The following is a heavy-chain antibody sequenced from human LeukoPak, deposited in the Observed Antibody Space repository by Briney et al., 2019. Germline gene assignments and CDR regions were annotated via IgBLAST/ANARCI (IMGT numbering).Heavy chain of an antibody. J-gene: IGHJ5*02. CDR3: ARDRFAVTTARPVSEGGNWFDP. CDR1: GGTFSSYA. D-gene: IGHD4-17*01. Sequence: ASVKVSCKASGGTFSSYAISWVRQAPGQGLEWMGWISAYNGNTNYAQKLQGRVTMTTDTSTSTAYMELRSLRSDDTAVYYCARDRFAVTTARPVSEGGNWFDPWGQGTLVTVSS. CDR2: ISAYNGNT. V-gene: IGHV1-18*01.